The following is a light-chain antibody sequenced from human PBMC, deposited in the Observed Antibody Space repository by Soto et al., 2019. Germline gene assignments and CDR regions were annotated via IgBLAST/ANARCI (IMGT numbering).Light chain of an antibody. CDR2: GAS. V-gene: IGKV3-20*01. J-gene: IGKJ5*01. Sequence: EVLLTQSPGTLSLSPGDSGTLSCRASQGLNIDSLAWYQHKSGQPPRLVIYGASNRATGVPDRFSGSGSGTAFILTISELEPEDFAEYYCQHYDRSPPVTFGQGTRLQ. CDR3: QHYDRSPPVT. CDR1: QGLNIDS.